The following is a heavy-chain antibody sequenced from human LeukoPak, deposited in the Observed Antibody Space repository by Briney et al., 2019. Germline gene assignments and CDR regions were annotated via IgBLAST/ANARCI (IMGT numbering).Heavy chain of an antibody. CDR1: GGSISSSSYY. CDR2: IYYSGST. J-gene: IGHJ4*02. CDR3: ARERLERFFDYLYKFDY. D-gene: IGHD3-9*01. Sequence: SETLSLTCTVSGGSISSSSYYWGWIRQPPGKGLEWIGSIYYSGSTAYNPSLKSRVTISVDTSKNQFSLQLNSVTAADTAVYYCARERLERFFDYLYKFDYWGQGTLVTVSS. V-gene: IGHV4-39*07.